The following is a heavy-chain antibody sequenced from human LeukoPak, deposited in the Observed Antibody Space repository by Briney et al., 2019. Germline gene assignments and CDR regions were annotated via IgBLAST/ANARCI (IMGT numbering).Heavy chain of an antibody. Sequence: PSETLSLTCTVSGDSIRSSSYYWGWIRQPPGKGLEWIGSMYYSGSTYYNPSLKSRVAISVDTSKNQFSPKLNSVTAADTAVYYCARGLSFEAYDIWGQGTMVSVSS. CDR3: ARGLSFEAYDI. V-gene: IGHV4-39*01. CDR1: GDSIRSSSYY. J-gene: IGHJ3*02. D-gene: IGHD2-21*01. CDR2: MYYSGST.